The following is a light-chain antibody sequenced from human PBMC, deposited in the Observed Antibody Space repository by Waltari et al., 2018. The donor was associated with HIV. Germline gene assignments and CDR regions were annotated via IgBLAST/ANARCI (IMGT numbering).Light chain of an antibody. CDR1: SSNLGSNH. V-gene: IGLV1-47*01. Sequence: QSVLTQPPSASGTPGQRVTISCSGSSSNLGSNHVYWYQQLPGTAPKLLIYRTNQRPSGVPDRFSGSKSGTSASLAITGLRSEDEAYYYCAAWDDGLSGPVFGGGTKLTVL. J-gene: IGLJ3*02. CDR3: AAWDDGLSGPV. CDR2: RTN.